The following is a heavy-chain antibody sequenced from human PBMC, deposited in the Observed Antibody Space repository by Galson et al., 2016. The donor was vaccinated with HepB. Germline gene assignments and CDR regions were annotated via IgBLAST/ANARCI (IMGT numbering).Heavy chain of an antibody. CDR3: ARELSAYIDYYGMDV. J-gene: IGHJ6*02. CDR2: ISSTSTYI. D-gene: IGHD3-16*01. V-gene: IGHV3-21*01. CDR1: GFTFSRYS. Sequence: SLRLSCAASGFTFSRYSMNWVRQAPGKGLEWVSSISSTSTYIYYIDSVKGRFTISKDNAKNSLYLQMNSLRAEDTAVYYCARELSAYIDYYGMDVWGQGTTVTVS.